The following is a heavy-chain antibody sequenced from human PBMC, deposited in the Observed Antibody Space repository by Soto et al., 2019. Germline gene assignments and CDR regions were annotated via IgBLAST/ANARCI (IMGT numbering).Heavy chain of an antibody. Sequence: TLSLTCTVSGGSISSGDYYWSWIRQPPGKGLEWIGYIYYSGSTYYNPSLKSRVTISVDTSKNHFSLKLSSVTAADTAVYYCATLKLGSNRLDYWGQGTLVTVSS. CDR2: IYYSGST. CDR1: GGSISSGDYY. CDR3: ATLKLGSNRLDY. D-gene: IGHD3-10*01. V-gene: IGHV4-30-4*01. J-gene: IGHJ4*02.